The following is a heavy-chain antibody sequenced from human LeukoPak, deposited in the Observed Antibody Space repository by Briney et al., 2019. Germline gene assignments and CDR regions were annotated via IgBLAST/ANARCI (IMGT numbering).Heavy chain of an antibody. Sequence: GGSLRLSCAASGFTFSNAWMNWVRQAPGKGLEWVGRIKRKTDGGTTDYASPVKGRFTISKDDSKNTLYLQMKSLKTEDTAVYYCARGSTYYESSGQVPFDYWGQGTLVTVSS. CDR1: GFTFSNAW. J-gene: IGHJ4*02. D-gene: IGHD3-22*01. CDR3: ARGSTYYESSGQVPFDY. CDR2: IKRKTDGGTT. V-gene: IGHV3-15*07.